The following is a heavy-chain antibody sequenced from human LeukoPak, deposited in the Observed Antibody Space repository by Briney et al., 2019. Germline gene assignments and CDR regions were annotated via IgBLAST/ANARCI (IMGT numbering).Heavy chain of an antibody. Sequence: GGSLRLSCAASGFIFSSYGMHWIRQAPGKGLEWVALISHAGSNEYYAASVKGRFTISRDNSNNEFYLQMESLRPEDTAVYYCARGGAPAVYFDYWGQGALVTVSS. CDR2: ISHAGSNE. V-gene: IGHV3-30*03. J-gene: IGHJ4*02. CDR1: GFIFSSYG. D-gene: IGHD1-26*01. CDR3: ARGGAPAVYFDY.